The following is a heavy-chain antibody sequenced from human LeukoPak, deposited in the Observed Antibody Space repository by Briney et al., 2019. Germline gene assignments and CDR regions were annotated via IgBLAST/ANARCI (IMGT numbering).Heavy chain of an antibody. CDR2: IKQDGSEK. CDR1: GFTFSSYW. Sequence: AGGSLRLSCAASGFTFSSYWMSWVRQAPGKGLEWVANIKQDGSEKYYVDSVKGRFTISRDNAKNSLYLQMNSLRAEDTAVYYCAKENYYDSSGYQIDYWGQGTLVTVSS. D-gene: IGHD3-22*01. CDR3: AKENYYDSSGYQIDY. J-gene: IGHJ4*02. V-gene: IGHV3-7*03.